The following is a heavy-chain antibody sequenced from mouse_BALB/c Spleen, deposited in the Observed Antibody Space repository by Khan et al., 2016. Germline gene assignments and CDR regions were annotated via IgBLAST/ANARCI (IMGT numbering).Heavy chain of an antibody. V-gene: IGHV10-1*02. Sequence: EVQLVESGGGLVQPKGSLKLSCAASGFTFNTYAMNWVRQAPGQGLEWVARIRSKSNNYATYYADSVKDRFTISRDDSQSMLYLQMNNLKTEDTAMYDYVRHYYGSNWYFDVWGAGTTVTVSS. J-gene: IGHJ1*01. D-gene: IGHD1-1*01. CDR1: GFTFNTYA. CDR2: IRSKSNNYAT. CDR3: VRHYYGSNWYFDV.